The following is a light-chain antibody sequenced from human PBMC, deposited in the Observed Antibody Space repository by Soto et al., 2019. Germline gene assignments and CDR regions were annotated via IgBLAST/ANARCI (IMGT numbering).Light chain of an antibody. V-gene: IGLV2-14*01. J-gene: IGLJ1*01. CDR2: DVS. CDR1: SSDVGGYDY. Sequence: QSALTQPASVSGSPGQSITISCTGTSSDVGGYDYVAWYQQRPGKAPKLMIYDVSTRPSGVSLRFSGSKSGNTASLAISGLQAEDEADYYCSSYTSMRILVFGNGTKLTVL. CDR3: SSYTSMRILV.